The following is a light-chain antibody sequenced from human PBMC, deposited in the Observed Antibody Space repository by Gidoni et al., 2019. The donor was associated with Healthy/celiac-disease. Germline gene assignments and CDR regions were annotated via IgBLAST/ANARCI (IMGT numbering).Light chain of an antibody. J-gene: IGKJ3*01. Sequence: EIVLTHSPATLSLPPGERATLSCRARQSVCSYLAWYQHKPVQAPRLLIYYATNRATGIPARGSGSGSGTDFTLTISGLEHEDFAVYYCQQRSNWITFGPGTKVDIK. CDR2: YAT. CDR3: QQRSNWIT. CDR1: QSVCSY. V-gene: IGKV3-11*01.